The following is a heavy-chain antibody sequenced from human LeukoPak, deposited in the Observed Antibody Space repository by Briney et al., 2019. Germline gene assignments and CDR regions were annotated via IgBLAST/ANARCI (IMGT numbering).Heavy chain of an antibody. V-gene: IGHV3-74*01. CDR2: INSDGSST. J-gene: IGHJ6*03. CDR3: AKGGGWEVQYYYYYMDV. D-gene: IGHD1-26*01. CDR1: GFTFSSYW. Sequence: GGSLRLSCAASGFTFSSYWMHWVRQAPGKGLVWVSRINSDGSSTSYADSVKGRFTISRDNSKNTLYLKMNSLRAEDTAVYYCAKGGGWEVQYYYYYMDVWGKGTTITISS.